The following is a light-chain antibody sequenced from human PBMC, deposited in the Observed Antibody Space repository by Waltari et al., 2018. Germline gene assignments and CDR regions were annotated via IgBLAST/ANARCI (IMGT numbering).Light chain of an antibody. J-gene: IGLJ3*02. CDR2: YKSDSDK. Sequence: QAVLTQPSSLSASPGASASLTCTLRSGINVGTYTIYRYQQKPGSPFQYLLRYKSDSDKQQGSGVPSRFSGSKDASANAGILLISGLQSEDEADYYCMIWHSSTWVFGGGTRLTVL. V-gene: IGLV5-45*02. CDR1: SGINVGTYT. CDR3: MIWHSSTWV.